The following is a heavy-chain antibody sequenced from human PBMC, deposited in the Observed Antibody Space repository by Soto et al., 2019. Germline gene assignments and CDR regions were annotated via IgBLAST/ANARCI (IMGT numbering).Heavy chain of an antibody. CDR2: VYYSGST. D-gene: IGHD5-12*01. Sequence: PSETLSLTCTVSGGSISSSSYYWGWIRQPPGKGLEWIGSVYYSGSTYYNPSLKSRVTISVDTSKNQFSLRLSSVTAADTAVYYCARIVATPGDDAFDIWGQGTMVTVSS. J-gene: IGHJ3*02. CDR1: GGSISSSSYY. V-gene: IGHV4-39*01. CDR3: ARIVATPGDDAFDI.